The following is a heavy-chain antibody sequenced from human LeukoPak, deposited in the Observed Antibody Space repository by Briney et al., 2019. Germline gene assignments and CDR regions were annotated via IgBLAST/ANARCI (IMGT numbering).Heavy chain of an antibody. D-gene: IGHD2-15*01. CDR1: GGSFSGYY. V-gene: IGHV4-34*01. CDR2: INHSGST. Sequence: PSETLSLTCAVYGGSFSGYYWSWIRQPPGKGLEWIGEINHSGSTNYNPSLKSRVTISVDTSKNQFSLKLSSVTAADTAVYYCARENQIDVVVVAPPAGDGLDYWGQGTLVTVSS. CDR3: ARENQIDVVVVAPPAGDGLDY. J-gene: IGHJ4*02.